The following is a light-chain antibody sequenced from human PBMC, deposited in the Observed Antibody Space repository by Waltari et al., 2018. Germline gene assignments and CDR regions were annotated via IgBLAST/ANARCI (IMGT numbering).Light chain of an antibody. Sequence: SALTQPRSVSWSPGQSVTISCTGTTSDVGGYNYVSWYQHHPGKAPKLMIFDVTQRPSGVPDRFSGSKSANTASLTISGLQAEDEADYYCCSFAGTYTWVFGGGTKVTVL. CDR1: TSDVGGYNY. CDR2: DVT. CDR3: CSFAGTYTWV. J-gene: IGLJ3*02. V-gene: IGLV2-11*01.